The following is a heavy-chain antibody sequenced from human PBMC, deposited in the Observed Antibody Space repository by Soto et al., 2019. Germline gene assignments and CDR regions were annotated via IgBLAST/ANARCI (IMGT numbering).Heavy chain of an antibody. CDR1: GFTFDDYA. V-gene: IGHV3-9*01. CDR2: ISWNSGSI. Sequence: EVQLVESGGGLGQPGRSLRLSCAASGFTFDDYAMHWVRQAPGKGLEWVSGISWNSGSIGYADSVKGRFTISRDNAKNSLYLQMNRLRAEEKALYYCATLTTVTTHWGQGTLVTVSS. D-gene: IGHD4-4*01. CDR3: ATLTTVTTH. J-gene: IGHJ4*02.